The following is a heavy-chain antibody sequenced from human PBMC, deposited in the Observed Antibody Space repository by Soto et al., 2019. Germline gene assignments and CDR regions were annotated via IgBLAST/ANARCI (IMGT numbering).Heavy chain of an antibody. CDR2: IWYDGSNK. CDR1: GFTFSSYG. D-gene: IGHD2-15*01. J-gene: IGHJ4*02. V-gene: IGHV3-33*01. CDR3: ARSFCSGGSCYDY. Sequence: QVQLVESGGGVVQPGRSLRLSCAASGFTFSSYGMHWVRQAPGKGLEWVAVIWYDGSNKYYADSVKGRFTISRDNSKNTLYLQMNSLRAEDTAVYYCARSFCSGGSCYDYWGQGTLVTVSS.